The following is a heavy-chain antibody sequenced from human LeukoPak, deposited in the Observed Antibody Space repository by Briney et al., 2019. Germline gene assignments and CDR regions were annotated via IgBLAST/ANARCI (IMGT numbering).Heavy chain of an antibody. CDR2: INHSGST. D-gene: IGHD6-13*01. Sequence: ASETLSLTCTVSGDSITSGGYYWSWIRQPPGKGLEWIGEINHSGSTNYNPSLKSRVTISVDTSKNQFSLKLSSVTAADTAVYYCARGRAAAIWGQGTLVTVSS. V-gene: IGHV4-34*01. CDR1: GDSITSGGYY. CDR3: ARGRAAAI. J-gene: IGHJ4*02.